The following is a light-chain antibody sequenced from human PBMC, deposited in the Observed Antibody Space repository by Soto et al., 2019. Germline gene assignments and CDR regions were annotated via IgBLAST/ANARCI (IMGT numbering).Light chain of an antibody. CDR2: DVS. V-gene: IGLV2-14*01. CDR3: SSYTSSSTLIV. J-gene: IGLJ1*01. Sequence: QSALTQPASVSGSPGQSITISCTGTSSDVGGYNYVSWYQQHPGKAPKLMIYDVSNRPSGVSNRFSGSKSGNTASLTISGLQAEDEADSYCSSYTSSSTLIVFGTGTKLTVL. CDR1: SSDVGGYNY.